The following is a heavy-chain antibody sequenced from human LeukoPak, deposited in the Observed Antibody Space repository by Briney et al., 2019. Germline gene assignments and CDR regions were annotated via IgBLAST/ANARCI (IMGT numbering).Heavy chain of an antibody. Sequence: VASVKVSCKASGYTFTSYGISWVRQAPGQGLEWMGWISAYNGNTNYAQRLQGRVTMTTDTSTSTAYMELRSLRSDDTAVYYCARVRTGGIQLWPRPSFFDYWGQGTLVTVSS. V-gene: IGHV1-18*01. CDR3: ARVRTGGIQLWPRPSFFDY. J-gene: IGHJ4*02. CDR2: ISAYNGNT. CDR1: GYTFTSYG. D-gene: IGHD5-18*01.